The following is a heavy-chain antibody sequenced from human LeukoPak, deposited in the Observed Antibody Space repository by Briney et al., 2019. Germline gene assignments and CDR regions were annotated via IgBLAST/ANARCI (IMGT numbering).Heavy chain of an antibody. J-gene: IGHJ4*02. CDR3: ATEGGPPIERY. CDR2: IGGRTDTT. Sequence: GGSLRLSCAASGFTFSSYAMSWVRQAPGKGLGWVSAIGGRTDTTYYADSVKGRFTIPRDNSKNTLFLQMNSLRAEDTAVYYCATEGGPPIERYWGQGTLVTVSS. V-gene: IGHV3-23*01. D-gene: IGHD2-15*01. CDR1: GFTFSSYA.